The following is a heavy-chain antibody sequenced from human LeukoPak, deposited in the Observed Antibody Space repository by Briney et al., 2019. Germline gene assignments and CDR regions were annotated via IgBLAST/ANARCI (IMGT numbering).Heavy chain of an antibody. Sequence: PSETLSLTCAVYGGSFSSYYWSWIRQPPGKGLEWIGFIYYSGSTNYNPSLKSRVTMSLDTSKNQFSLKLTSVIAADTAVYYCARGYDFWSGQNWFDPWGQGTLVTVSS. V-gene: IGHV4-59*01. D-gene: IGHD3-3*01. CDR2: IYYSGST. CDR3: ARGYDFWSGQNWFDP. J-gene: IGHJ5*02. CDR1: GGSFSSYY.